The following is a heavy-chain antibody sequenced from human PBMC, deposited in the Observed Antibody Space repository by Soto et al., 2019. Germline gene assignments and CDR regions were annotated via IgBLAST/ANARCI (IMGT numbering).Heavy chain of an antibody. Sequence: EVQLVESGGGLVQPGRSLRLSCAASGFTFDDYAMHWVRQAPGKGLEWVSGISWNSGSIGYADSVKGRFTISRDNAKNSLYLQMNSLRAEDTALYYCAKGISGTPYNWFDPWGQGTLVIVSS. CDR3: AKGISGTPYNWFDP. CDR1: GFTFDDYA. CDR2: ISWNSGSI. J-gene: IGHJ5*02. V-gene: IGHV3-9*01. D-gene: IGHD2-15*01.